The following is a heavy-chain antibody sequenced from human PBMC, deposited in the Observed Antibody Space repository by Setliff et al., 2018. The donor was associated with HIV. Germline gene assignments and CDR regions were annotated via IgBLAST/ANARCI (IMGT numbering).Heavy chain of an antibody. Sequence: PWGSLRLSCAVSGFIFNGYGMHWVRQAPGKGLEWVAVISYDGINKYYADSVKGRFTISRDNSKNTLYLQMNSLRAEDTAVYYCAKDPEYSSSYYFFYMDVWGKGTTVTVS. CDR1: GFIFNGYG. D-gene: IGHD6-6*01. J-gene: IGHJ6*03. CDR3: AKDPEYSSSYYFFYMDV. V-gene: IGHV3-30*18. CDR2: ISYDGINK.